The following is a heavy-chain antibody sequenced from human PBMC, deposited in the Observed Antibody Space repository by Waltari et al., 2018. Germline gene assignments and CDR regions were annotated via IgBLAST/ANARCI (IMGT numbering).Heavy chain of an antibody. CDR1: AVNFGTDP. J-gene: IGHJ4*02. CDR2: IRQVGGEE. D-gene: IGHD5-18*01. Sequence: EVQLAASGGASVTPGRSLSLVWAAFAVNFGTDPMAWFRRAPGKGLQWVANIRQVGGEEYCVDSVKGRFTISRNNVKNCLYLQMNGLRVEDTAVYYCARWRGYQSEFDYWGQGTLVTVSS. CDR3: ARWRGYQSEFDY. V-gene: IGHV3-7*01.